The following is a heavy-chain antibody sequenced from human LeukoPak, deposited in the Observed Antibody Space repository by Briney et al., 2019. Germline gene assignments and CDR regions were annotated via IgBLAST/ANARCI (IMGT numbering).Heavy chain of an antibody. Sequence: PGGSLRLSCAASGFTFSNAWMSWVRQAPGKGLEWVGRIKSKTDGGTTDYAAPVKGRFTISRDDSKNTLYLQMNSLKTEDTAVYYCTSYYYGSGSYYNWFDPWGQGTLVTVSS. CDR2: IKSKTDGGTT. J-gene: IGHJ5*02. CDR3: TSYYYGSGSYYNWFDP. D-gene: IGHD3-10*01. V-gene: IGHV3-15*01. CDR1: GFTFSNAW.